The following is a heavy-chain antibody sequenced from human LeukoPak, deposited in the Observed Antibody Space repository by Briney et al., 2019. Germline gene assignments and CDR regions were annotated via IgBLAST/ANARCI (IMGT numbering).Heavy chain of an antibody. V-gene: IGHV4-59*01. CDR3: ARVVGLQILDY. CDR1: GGSISSYY. D-gene: IGHD5-24*01. Sequence: PSETLSLTCTVSGGSISSYYWSWIRQPPGKGLEWIGYIYYSGSTNYNPSLKSRVTISVDTSKNQFSLKLSSVTAADTAVYYCARVVGLQILDYWGQGTLVTVSS. J-gene: IGHJ4*02. CDR2: IYYSGST.